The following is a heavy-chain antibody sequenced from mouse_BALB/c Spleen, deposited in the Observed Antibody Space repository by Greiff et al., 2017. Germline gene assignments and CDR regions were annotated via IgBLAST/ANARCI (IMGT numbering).Heavy chain of an antibody. J-gene: IGHJ2*01. Sequence: VQLVESGPGLVKPSQSLSLTCSVTGYSITSGYYWNWIRQFPGNKLEWMGYISYDGSNNYNPSLKNRISITRDTSKNQFFLKLNSVTTEDTATYYCARELFDYWGQGTTLTVSS. CDR1: GYSITSGYY. CDR3: ARELFDY. CDR2: ISYDGSN. V-gene: IGHV3-6*02.